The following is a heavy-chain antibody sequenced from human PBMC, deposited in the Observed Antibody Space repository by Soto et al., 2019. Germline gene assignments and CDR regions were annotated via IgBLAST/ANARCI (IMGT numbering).Heavy chain of an antibody. CDR2: ISGSGGST. D-gene: IGHD1-1*01. CDR1: GFTFSSYA. Sequence: GGSLRLSCAASGFTFSSYAMSWVRQAPGKGLEWVSAISGSGGSTYYADSVKGRFTISRDNSKNTLYLQMNSLRAEDTAVYYCAKQPNWSTRPNWFDPWGQGTLVTVSS. CDR3: AKQPNWSTRPNWFDP. V-gene: IGHV3-23*01. J-gene: IGHJ5*02.